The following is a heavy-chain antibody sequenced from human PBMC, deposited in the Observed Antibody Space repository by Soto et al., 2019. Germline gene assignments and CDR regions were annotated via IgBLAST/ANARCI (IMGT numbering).Heavy chain of an antibody. CDR1: GGSISSSSYY. J-gene: IGHJ4*02. CDR2: IYYSGST. V-gene: IGHV4-39*01. D-gene: IGHD3-10*01. CDR3: ATLWGQD. Sequence: QMKLQESGPGLVKPSETLSLTCTVSGGSISSSSYYWGWIRQPPGKGLEWIRSIYYSGSTYYNPSHKSRVTISVDTSKNQFSLKLSSVTAADTSVYYCATLWGQDWGQGTLVTVSS.